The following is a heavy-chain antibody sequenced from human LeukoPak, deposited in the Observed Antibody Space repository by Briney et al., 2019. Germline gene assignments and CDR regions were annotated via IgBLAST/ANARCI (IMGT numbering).Heavy chain of an antibody. V-gene: IGHV3-7*01. CDR3: ARRARGWPQFPYYYYYMDV. CDR2: IKQDGSEK. J-gene: IGHJ6*03. Sequence: GGSLRLSCAASGFTFSSYWMSWVRQAPGKGLEWVANIKQDGSEKYYVDSVKGRFTISRENAKNSLYLQMNSLRAEDTAVYYCARRARGWPQFPYYYYYMDVWGKGTTVTISS. CDR1: GFTFSSYW. D-gene: IGHD5-24*01.